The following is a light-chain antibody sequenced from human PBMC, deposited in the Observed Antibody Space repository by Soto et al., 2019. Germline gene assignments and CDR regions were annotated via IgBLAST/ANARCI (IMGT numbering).Light chain of an antibody. CDR2: KPS. CDR1: QSISSW. CDR3: HQYNSYWT. V-gene: IGKV1-5*03. J-gene: IGKJ1*01. Sequence: DIQMTQSPSTLSASVGDRVTITCRASQSISSWLASYQQKPGKAPKLLIYKPSSLESWVPSRFSGRGSGTEFYLTISSLQPDHFATYFCHQYNSYWTFGQGTKVAI.